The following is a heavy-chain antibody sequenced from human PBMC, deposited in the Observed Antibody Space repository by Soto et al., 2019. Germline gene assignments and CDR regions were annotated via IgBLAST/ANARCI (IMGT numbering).Heavy chain of an antibody. CDR2: ISYDGSNK. D-gene: IGHD2-2*01. V-gene: IGHV3-30-3*01. J-gene: IGHJ4*02. Sequence: GGSLRLSCAASGFTFSSYAMHWVRQAPGKGLEWVAVISYDGSNKYYADSVKGRFTISRDNSKNTPYLQMNSLRAEDTAVYYCARDLYCSSTSCYFSLVYWGQGILVTVSS. CDR1: GFTFSSYA. CDR3: ARDLYCSSTSCYFSLVY.